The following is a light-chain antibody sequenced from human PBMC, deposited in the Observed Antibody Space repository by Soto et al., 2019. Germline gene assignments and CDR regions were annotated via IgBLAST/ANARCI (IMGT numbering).Light chain of an antibody. CDR3: QQYGPTSTWT. Sequence: EIVLTQSPGTLSLSPGERATLSCRASRSVSSNYLAWYQQKPGQAPRLLIFGASSRATGIPDRFSGSGSGTDFTLTISRLEPEDFAVYSCQQYGPTSTWTFGQGTKVDIK. J-gene: IGKJ1*01. V-gene: IGKV3-20*01. CDR1: RSVSSNY. CDR2: GAS.